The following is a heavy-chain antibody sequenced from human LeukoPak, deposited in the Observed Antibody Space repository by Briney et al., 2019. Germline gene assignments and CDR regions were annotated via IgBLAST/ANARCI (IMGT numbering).Heavy chain of an antibody. J-gene: IGHJ6*03. V-gene: IGHV1-18*01. CDR2: ISGYNGET. Sequence: ASVKVSCKASGYTFTSYGITWVRQAPGQGLEWMGWISGYNGETKYAQKLEGRVTMTTDTSTSTAYVELRSLRSDDTAVYYCARGGRLWFGELRTGYYYYMDVWGKGTTVTISS. CDR3: ARGGRLWFGELRTGYYYYMDV. CDR1: GYTFTSYG. D-gene: IGHD3-10*01.